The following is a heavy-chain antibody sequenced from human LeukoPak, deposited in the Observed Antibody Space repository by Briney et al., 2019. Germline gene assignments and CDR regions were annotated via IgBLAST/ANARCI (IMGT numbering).Heavy chain of an antibody. CDR2: IYYSGST. V-gene: IGHV4-31*03. Sequence: SETLSLTCTVSGASISSGGYYWSWIRQHPGEGLEWIGYIYYSGSTNSNPSLKSRVTISVDTSKNQFSLKLSSVTAADTAVYYCARFQLLGYFDYWGQGTLVTVSS. CDR3: ARFQLLGYFDY. CDR1: GASISSGGYY. D-gene: IGHD1-26*01. J-gene: IGHJ4*02.